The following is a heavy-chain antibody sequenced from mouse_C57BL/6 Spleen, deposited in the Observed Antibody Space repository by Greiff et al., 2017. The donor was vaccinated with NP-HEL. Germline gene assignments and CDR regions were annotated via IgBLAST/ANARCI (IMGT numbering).Heavy chain of an antibody. CDR2: IDPSDSYT. Sequence: QVQLQQPGAELVMPGASVKLSCKASGYTFTSYWMHWVKQRPGQGLEWIGEIDPSDSYTNYNQKFKGKSTLTVDKSSSTAYMQLSSLTSEDSAVYYCARGGYYYGTYFDYWGQGTTLTVSS. CDR3: ARGGYYYGTYFDY. V-gene: IGHV1-69*01. J-gene: IGHJ2*01. D-gene: IGHD1-1*01. CDR1: GYTFTSYW.